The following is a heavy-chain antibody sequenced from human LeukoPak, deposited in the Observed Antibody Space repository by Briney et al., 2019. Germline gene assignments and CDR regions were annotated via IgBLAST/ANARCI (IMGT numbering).Heavy chain of an antibody. J-gene: IGHJ4*02. Sequence: GGSLRLSCAASGFTFSSYAMRWVRQAPGKGLEGVATISGSDGRTYYADSVRGRFTISRDNSKNTLYLQMNSLRAEDTAVYYCAKGRLVPDYWGQGILVTVSS. CDR2: ISGSDGRT. CDR3: AKGRLVPDY. CDR1: GFTFSSYA. D-gene: IGHD3-9*01. V-gene: IGHV3-23*01.